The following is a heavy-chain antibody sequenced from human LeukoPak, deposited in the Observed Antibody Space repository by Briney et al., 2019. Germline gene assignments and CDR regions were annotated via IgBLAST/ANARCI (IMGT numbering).Heavy chain of an antibody. D-gene: IGHD3-10*01. CDR1: GYTFTSYG. CDR3: ARDRNGELLWFGELAT. V-gene: IGHV1-18*01. Sequence: GASVKVSCKASGYTFTSYGISWVRQAPGQGLEWMGWISAYNGNTNYAQKLQGRVTMTTDTSTSTAYMELRSLRSDDTAVYYCARDRNGELLWFGELATWGQGTLVTVSS. CDR2: ISAYNGNT. J-gene: IGHJ5*02.